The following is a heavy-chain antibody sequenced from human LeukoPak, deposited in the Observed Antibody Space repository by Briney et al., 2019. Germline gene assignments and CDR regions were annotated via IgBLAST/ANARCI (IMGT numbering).Heavy chain of an antibody. D-gene: IGHD2-2*01. J-gene: IGHJ4*02. Sequence: ASVKVSCKASGYTFTNYAMHWVRQAPGQRLEWMGWINAGNGNTEYSQKFQGRVTITRDTSASTAYMELSSLRSEDTAVYYCARVYCSSTSCHYYSDYWGQGTLVTVSS. CDR2: INAGNGNT. CDR3: ARVYCSSTSCHYYSDY. V-gene: IGHV1-3*01. CDR1: GYTFTNYA.